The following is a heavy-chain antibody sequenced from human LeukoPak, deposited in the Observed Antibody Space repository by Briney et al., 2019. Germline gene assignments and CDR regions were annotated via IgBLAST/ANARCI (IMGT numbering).Heavy chain of an antibody. CDR3: AREESQGGYDPVYFDL. J-gene: IGHJ2*01. CDR1: GGSISSYY. Sequence: PSETLSLTCTVSGGSISSYYWSWIRQPPGKGLEWIEYIYYSGSTNYNPSLKSRVTISVDTSKNQFSLKLSSVTAADTAVYYCAREESQGGYDPVYFDLWGRGTLVTVSS. CDR2: IYYSGST. D-gene: IGHD5-12*01. V-gene: IGHV4-59*01.